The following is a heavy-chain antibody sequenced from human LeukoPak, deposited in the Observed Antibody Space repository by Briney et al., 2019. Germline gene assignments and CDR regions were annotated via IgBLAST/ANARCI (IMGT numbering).Heavy chain of an antibody. CDR3: ARSSGGMYNYYYMDV. CDR1: GASLSSGTYY. Sequence: PSETLSLTCSVSGASLSSGTYYWNWIRQRPGKGLEWIAYQYYSGSPIYNPSLRSRVTISVDTSRDQFSLKVTSVTAADTAIYYCARSSGGMYNYYYMDVWGKGTTVTVSS. CDR2: QYYSGSP. D-gene: IGHD1-26*01. J-gene: IGHJ6*03. V-gene: IGHV4-61*01.